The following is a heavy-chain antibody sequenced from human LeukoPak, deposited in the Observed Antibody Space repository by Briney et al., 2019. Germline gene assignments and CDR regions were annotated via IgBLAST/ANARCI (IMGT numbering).Heavy chain of an antibody. CDR1: GASISTGGYS. D-gene: IGHD1-26*01. J-gene: IGHJ5*02. Sequence: SQTLSLTCAVSGASISTGGYSWSWIRQPPGRGLEWIGYIFHSGSTYYNPSLKSRVTIPVDRSRNQFSLKLSSVTAADTAVYYCARAGSPYGAVGRNWFDPWGQGTLVTVSS. CDR2: IFHSGST. V-gene: IGHV4-30-2*01. CDR3: ARAGSPYGAVGRNWFDP.